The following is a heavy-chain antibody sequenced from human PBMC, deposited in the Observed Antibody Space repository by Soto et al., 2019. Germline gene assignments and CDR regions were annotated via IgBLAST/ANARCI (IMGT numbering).Heavy chain of an antibody. J-gene: IGHJ3*02. CDR2: INSDGSST. D-gene: IGHD6-13*01. CDR3: ASPYSGSSWANDAFDI. V-gene: IGHV3-74*01. Sequence: PGGSLRLSCAASGFTFSSYWMHWVRQAPGKGLVWVSRINSDGSSTSYAGSVKGRFTISRDNAKNTLYLQMNSLRAEDTAVYYCASPYSGSSWANDAFDIWGKGTMVTVS. CDR1: GFTFSSYW.